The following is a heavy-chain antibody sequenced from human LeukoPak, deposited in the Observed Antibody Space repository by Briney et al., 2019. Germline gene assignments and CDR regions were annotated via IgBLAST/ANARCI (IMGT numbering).Heavy chain of an antibody. CDR1: GFTFSSYA. CDR3: AKGDKFSSGYYGFDY. D-gene: IGHD3-22*01. V-gene: IGHV3-23*01. Sequence: GGSLRLSCAASGFTFSSYAMSWVRQAPGKGLEWVSAISGSGGSTYYADSVKGRFTISRDNSKNTLYLQMNSLRAEDTAVYYCAKGDKFSSGYYGFDYWGQGTLVTVSS. J-gene: IGHJ4*02. CDR2: ISGSGGST.